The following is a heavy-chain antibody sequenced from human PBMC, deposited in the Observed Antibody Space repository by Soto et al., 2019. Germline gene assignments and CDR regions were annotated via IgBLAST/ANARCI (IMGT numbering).Heavy chain of an antibody. CDR1: GFTVSSNY. Sequence: PGGSLRLSCAASGFTVSSNYMSWVRQAPGKGLEWVSVIYSGGSTYYADSVKGRFTISRDNSKNTLYLQMNSLRAEDTAVYYCARNHKQGNMVWYFDLWGRGTLVTVSS. V-gene: IGHV3-53*01. D-gene: IGHD1-1*01. CDR3: ARNHKQGNMVWYFDL. CDR2: IYSGGST. J-gene: IGHJ2*01.